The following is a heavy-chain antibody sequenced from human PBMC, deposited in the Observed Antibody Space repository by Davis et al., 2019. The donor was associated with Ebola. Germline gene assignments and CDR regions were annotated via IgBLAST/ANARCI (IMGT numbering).Heavy chain of an antibody. D-gene: IGHD3-10*01. CDR3: ASLTLYGSGSYPFDY. V-gene: IGHV3-11*03. CDR2: ISSSSSYT. J-gene: IGHJ4*02. Sequence: GESLKISCAASGFTFSSYAMSWVRQAPGKGLEWVSYISSSSSYTNYADSVKGRFTISRDNAKNSLYLQMNSLRAEDTAVYYCASLTLYGSGSYPFDYWGQGTLVTVSS. CDR1: GFTFSSYA.